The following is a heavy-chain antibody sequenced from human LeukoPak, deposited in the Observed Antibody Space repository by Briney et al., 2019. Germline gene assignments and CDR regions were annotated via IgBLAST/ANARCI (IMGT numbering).Heavy chain of an antibody. J-gene: IGHJ5*02. CDR3: ARDGFLEWLLLKVGNWFDP. CDR2: IYHARTT. CDR1: GHSISSGDY. V-gene: IGHV4-38-2*02. D-gene: IGHD3-3*01. Sequence: TETLSLACTVAGHSISSGDYWAWIRQPPGKGGVGNARIYHARTTYYTPCLKTRVQMSVDTSKNQFSLKLSSVTAADTAVYYCARDGFLEWLLLKVGNWFDPWGQGTLVTVSS.